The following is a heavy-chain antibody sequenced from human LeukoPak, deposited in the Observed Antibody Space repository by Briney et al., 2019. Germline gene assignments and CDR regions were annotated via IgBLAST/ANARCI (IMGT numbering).Heavy chain of an antibody. CDR3: AREAGSYDSSGYYSLYYSFDY. CDR2: IYSSGTT. CDR1: GGSISSYY. D-gene: IGHD3-22*01. Sequence: SETLSLTCTVSGGSISSYYWSWIRQPAGKGPESIGHIYSSGTTNYNPSLKSRVTMSVDTSKNQFSLKLTSVTAADTAVYYCAREAGSYDSSGYYSLYYSFDYWGQGTLVTVSS. J-gene: IGHJ4*02. V-gene: IGHV4-4*07.